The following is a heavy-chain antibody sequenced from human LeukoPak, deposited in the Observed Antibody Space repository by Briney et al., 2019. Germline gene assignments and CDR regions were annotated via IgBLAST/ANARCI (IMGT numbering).Heavy chain of an antibody. CDR3: TTDLGATMIRGVIVS. CDR2: IKSKGDGETT. CDR1: GFTFTNAW. J-gene: IGHJ4*02. Sequence: GGSLRLSCAASGFTFTNAWMTWVRQAPGKGLEWVGRIKSKGDGETTDCASFVKGRFSMSRDDSRATMYLQMYSLEAEDTAVYYCTTDLGATMIRGVIVSWGQGAPVTVSS. D-gene: IGHD3-10*01. V-gene: IGHV3-15*05.